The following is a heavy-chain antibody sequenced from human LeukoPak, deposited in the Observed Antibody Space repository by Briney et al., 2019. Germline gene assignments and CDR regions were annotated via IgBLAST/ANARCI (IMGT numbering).Heavy chain of an antibody. D-gene: IGHD2-15*01. CDR1: GFTFDGYA. J-gene: IGHJ3*02. CDR2: ISWNSGSI. V-gene: IGHV3-9*01. Sequence: PGGSLRLSCAASGFTFDGYAMHWVRQAPGKGLEWVSGISWNSGSIGYADSVKGRFTISRDNAKNSLYLQMNSLRAEDTALYYCAKANVVVVAATPFDIWGQGTMVTISS. CDR3: AKANVVVVAATPFDI.